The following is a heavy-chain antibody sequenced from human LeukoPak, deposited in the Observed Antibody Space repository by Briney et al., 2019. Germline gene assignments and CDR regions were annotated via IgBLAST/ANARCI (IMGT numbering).Heavy chain of an antibody. Sequence: GASVKVSCKASGYSFTNYAMHWVRQAPGQGLEWMGWINPNSGGTNYAQKFQGRVTMTRDTSISTAYMELSRLRSDDTAVYYCTRLHNELQYYYDSNRGWDDAFDIWGQGTMVTVSS. CDR1: GYSFTNYA. CDR2: INPNSGGT. J-gene: IGHJ3*02. V-gene: IGHV1-2*02. CDR3: TRLHNELQYYYDSNRGWDDAFDI. D-gene: IGHD3-22*01.